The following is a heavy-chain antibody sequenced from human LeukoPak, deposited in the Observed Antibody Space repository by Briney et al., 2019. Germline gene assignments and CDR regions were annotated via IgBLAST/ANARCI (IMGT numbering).Heavy chain of an antibody. V-gene: IGHV3-53*01. CDR1: GSTFSSNY. CDR2: IYSGGST. J-gene: IGHJ4*02. CDR3: ARDPPPGSGFDY. Sequence: PGGSLRLSCAASGSTFSSNYMSWVRQAPGKGLEWVSVIYSGGSTYCADSVKGRFTISRDNSKNTLYLQMNSLRAEDTAVYYCARDPPPGSGFDYWGQGTLVTVSS. D-gene: IGHD3-10*01.